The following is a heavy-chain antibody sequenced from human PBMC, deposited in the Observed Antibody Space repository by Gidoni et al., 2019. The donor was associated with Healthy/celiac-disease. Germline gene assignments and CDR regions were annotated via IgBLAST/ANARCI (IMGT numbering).Heavy chain of an antibody. CDR2: ISSSGSTI. V-gene: IGHV3-11*01. D-gene: IGHD6-13*01. CDR3: ARLFRVGGIAAAGTDY. CDR1: GFTFSDYY. J-gene: IGHJ4*02. Sequence: QVQLVESGGGSVKPGGSRRLSCAASGFTFSDYYMSWIRQAPGKGLEWVSNISSSGSTIYYADSVKGRFTISRDNAKNSLYLQMNSLRAEDTAVYYCARLFRVGGIAAAGTDYWGQGTLVTVSS.